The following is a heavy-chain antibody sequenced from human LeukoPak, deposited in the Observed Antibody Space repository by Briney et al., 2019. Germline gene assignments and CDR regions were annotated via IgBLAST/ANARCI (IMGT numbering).Heavy chain of an antibody. CDR3: ARGYGNRQWLVGF. CDR1: GSSISTYY. J-gene: IGHJ4*02. V-gene: IGHV4-59*01. CDR2: IFDAGST. D-gene: IGHD6-19*01. Sequence: SETLSLTCTVSGSSISTYYWSWIGQPPGKGLEWIGYIFDAGSTNYNPSLQSRISISVDTSKSQFSLNLTSVTAADTAVYYCARGYGNRQWLVGFWGQGTLVTVSS.